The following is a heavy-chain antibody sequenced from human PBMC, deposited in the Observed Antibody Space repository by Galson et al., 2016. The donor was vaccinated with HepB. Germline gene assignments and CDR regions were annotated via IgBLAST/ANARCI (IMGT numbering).Heavy chain of an antibody. D-gene: IGHD3-10*01. J-gene: IGHJ4*02. Sequence: SLRLSCATSGFTFGSVWMSWVRQAPGKGLEWVANIKPDGSERYYVDSLKGRFTISRDNAKNSLYLQMNNLRAADTAVYYCARDREDGRSWWGQGTLVTVAS. CDR3: ARDREDGRSW. CDR1: GFTFGSVW. V-gene: IGHV3-7*03. CDR2: IKPDGSER.